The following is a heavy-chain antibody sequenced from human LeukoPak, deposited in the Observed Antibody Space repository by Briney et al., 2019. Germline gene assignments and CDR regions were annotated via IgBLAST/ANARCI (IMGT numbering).Heavy chain of an antibody. J-gene: IGHJ4*02. CDR3: AKDPLYCSSTSCYTEYYFDY. D-gene: IGHD2-2*02. CDR2: IRYDGSNK. CDR1: GFTFSNAW. V-gene: IGHV3-30*02. Sequence: GGSLRLSCAASGFTFSNAWMSWVRQAPGKGLEWVAFIRYDGSNKYYADSVKGRFTISRDNSKNTLYLQMNSLRAEDTAVYYCAKDPLYCSSTSCYTEYYFDYWGQGTLVTVSS.